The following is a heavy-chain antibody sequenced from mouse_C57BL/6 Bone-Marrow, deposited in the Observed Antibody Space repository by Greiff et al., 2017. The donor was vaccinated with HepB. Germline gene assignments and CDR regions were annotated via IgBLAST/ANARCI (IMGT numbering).Heavy chain of an antibody. J-gene: IGHJ3*01. D-gene: IGHD3-2*02. CDR2: IWGVGST. Sequence: QVQLQQSGPGLVAPSQSLSITCTVSGFSFTSYGVDWVRQSPGKGLEWLGVIWGVGSTNYNSALKSRLSISKDNSKSQVFLKMNSLQTDDTAMYYCASGGGTAQAWFAYWGQGTLVTVSA. CDR3: ASGGGTAQAWFAY. CDR1: GFSFTSYG. V-gene: IGHV2-6*01.